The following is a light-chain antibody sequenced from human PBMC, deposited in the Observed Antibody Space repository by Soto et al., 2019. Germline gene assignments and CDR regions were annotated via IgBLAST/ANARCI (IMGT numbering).Light chain of an antibody. Sequence: DIQLTQSPSTLSASVGDRVTITCRASQSISSWLAWYQQKPGTAPKLLIYEASTLESGVPSRFTGIRSGTEFTRSVSSLQPDDFATYYCQQYNDSFTYTFGQGTKLEIK. V-gene: IGKV1-5*03. CDR1: QSISSW. J-gene: IGKJ2*01. CDR2: EAS. CDR3: QQYNDSFTYT.